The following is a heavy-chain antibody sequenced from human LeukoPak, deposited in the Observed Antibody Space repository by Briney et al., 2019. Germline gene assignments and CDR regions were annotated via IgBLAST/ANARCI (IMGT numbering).Heavy chain of an antibody. D-gene: IGHD2-21*02. CDR3: ARDDIIGCGGDCSGKNY. V-gene: IGHV4-61*02. J-gene: IGHJ4*02. CDR1: GDSISSGDYY. Sequence: SETLSLTCTVSGDSISSGDYYWSWIRQPAGKGLEWIGRISSSGSTNYNPSLKSRVTISVDTSKNQFSLKLSSVTAADTAVYFCARDDIIGCGGDCSGKNYWGQGTLVTVSS. CDR2: ISSSGST.